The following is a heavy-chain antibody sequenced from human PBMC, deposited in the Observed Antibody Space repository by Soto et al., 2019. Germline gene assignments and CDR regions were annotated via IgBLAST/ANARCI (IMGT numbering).Heavy chain of an antibody. V-gene: IGHV4-59*08. CDR1: GGSIDGYN. D-gene: IGHD3-10*01. CDR3: VRQGIGNLHGLVDV. J-gene: IGHJ6*02. Sequence: QVQLQESGPGLVKPSETLSLTCTVSGGSIDGYNCAWIRQPPGKSLEWVGSVYYSGGSRYNPSLESRVTLSMDGSKSHSSLQLRSVTAADTAVYYGVRQGIGNLHGLVDVWGRGTTVTVSS. CDR2: VYYSGGS.